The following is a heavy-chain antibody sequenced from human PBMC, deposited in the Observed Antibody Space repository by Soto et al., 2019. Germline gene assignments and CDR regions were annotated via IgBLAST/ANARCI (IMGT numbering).Heavy chain of an antibody. CDR1: GGSISSGDYY. D-gene: IGHD6-19*01. V-gene: IGHV4-30-4*01. J-gene: IGHJ4*02. CDR2: IYYSGST. Sequence: PSETLSLTCTVSGGSISSGDYYWSWIRQPPGKGLEWIGYIYYSGSTYYNPSLKSRVTISVDTSKNQFSLKLSSVTAADTAVYYCARGIAVADNGGYFDYWGQGTPVTVSS. CDR3: ARGIAVADNGGYFDY.